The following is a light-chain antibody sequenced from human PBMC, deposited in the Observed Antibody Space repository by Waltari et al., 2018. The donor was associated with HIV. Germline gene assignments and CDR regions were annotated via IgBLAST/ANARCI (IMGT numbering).Light chain of an antibody. J-gene: IGLJ1*01. CDR3: VGWDSRLSGYV. Sequence: QSVLTQPPSASGTPGQRVTISCSGSSSNLDNDNVYWYQQLTGAAPRLLIYKDTQRPSGVPDRFTGSKSGTSASLAISGLRSEDEADYYCVGWDSRLSGYVFGTGTKVTVL. V-gene: IGLV1-47*01. CDR1: SSNLDNDN. CDR2: KDT.